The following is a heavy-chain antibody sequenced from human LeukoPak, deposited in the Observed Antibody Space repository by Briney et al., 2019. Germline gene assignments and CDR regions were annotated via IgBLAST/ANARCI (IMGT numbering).Heavy chain of an antibody. D-gene: IGHD6-13*01. J-gene: IGHJ5*02. CDR2: LNPNSGGT. V-gene: IGHV1-2*06. CDR3: ARDRLAAGGSGA. Sequence: ASVKVSCKASGYTFTGYSMHWVRQAPGQGLEWMGRLNPNSGGTNYAQKFQGRVTMTRDTHISTAYMELSSLRSDDTAVYYCARDRLAAGGSGAWGQGTLVTVSS. CDR1: GYTFTGYS.